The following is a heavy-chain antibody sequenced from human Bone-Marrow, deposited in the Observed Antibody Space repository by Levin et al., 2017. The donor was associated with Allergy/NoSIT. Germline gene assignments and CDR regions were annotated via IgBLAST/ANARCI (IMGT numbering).Heavy chain of an antibody. V-gene: IGHV3-30-3*01. CDR2: MSFDGVSK. Sequence: SCAASGLTFSTAIMHWVRQAPGKGLEWVAGMSFDGVSKYYVDSVKDRFTISRDDSKSTVYLEMNSLRDEDTAVYYCAREGYTSGYCGAFEHWGQGTLVIVSS. CDR3: AREGYTSGYCGAFEH. J-gene: IGHJ4*02. CDR1: GLTFSTAI. D-gene: IGHD6-19*01.